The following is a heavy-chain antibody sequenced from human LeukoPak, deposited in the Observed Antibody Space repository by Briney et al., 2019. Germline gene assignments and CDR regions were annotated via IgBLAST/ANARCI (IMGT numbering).Heavy chain of an antibody. CDR1: GFTFSSYG. Sequence: GGSLRLSCAASGFTFSSYGMHWVRQAPGKGLEWAAVIWYDGSNKYYADSVKGRFTISRDNSKNTLYLQMNSLRAEDTAVYYCARDSRGSPAYWGQGTLVTVSS. CDR3: ARDSRGSPAY. V-gene: IGHV3-33*01. CDR2: IWYDGSNK. D-gene: IGHD3-16*01. J-gene: IGHJ4*02.